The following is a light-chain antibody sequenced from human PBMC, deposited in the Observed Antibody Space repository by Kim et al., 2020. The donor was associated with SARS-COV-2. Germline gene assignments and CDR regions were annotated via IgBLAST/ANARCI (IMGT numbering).Light chain of an antibody. V-gene: IGLV3-1*01. CDR3: QAWDSSTGV. CDR2: QDR. Sequence: SYELTQPPSVSVSPGQTASITCSGDKLGDKYACWYQQKPGQSPVLVISQDRKRPSGIPERFSGSNSGNTATLTISGTQAMDEADYYCQAWDSSTGVFGTG. J-gene: IGLJ1*01. CDR1: KLGDKY.